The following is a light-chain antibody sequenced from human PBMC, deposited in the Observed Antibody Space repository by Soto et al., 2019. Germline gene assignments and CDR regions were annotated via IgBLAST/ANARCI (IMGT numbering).Light chain of an antibody. J-gene: IGLJ3*02. Sequence: SYELTQPPSVSVAPGKTASVACGGSNIGSKSVHWYQKKSGQAPVLVMYYDSDRPSGIPERISGSNSGNTATLTISRVEAGDEVEHYCQLWDISSGHVVFGGGTKLTV. V-gene: IGLV3-21*01. CDR3: QLWDISSGHVV. CDR2: YDS. CDR1: NIGSKS.